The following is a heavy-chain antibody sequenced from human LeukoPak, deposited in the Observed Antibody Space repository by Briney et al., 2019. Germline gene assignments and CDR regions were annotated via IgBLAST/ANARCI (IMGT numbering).Heavy chain of an antibody. D-gene: IGHD3-22*01. CDR2: ISYSGST. Sequence: PGGSLRLSCAASGFTFSSYEMNWIRQPPGKGLEWIGSISYSGSTYYNPSLKSRVTMSVDTSKNQFSLKLSSVTAADTAVYYCARDQYYDSSTYYEIDYWGQGTLVTVSS. J-gene: IGHJ4*02. CDR3: ARDQYYDSSTYYEIDY. V-gene: IGHV4-39*07. CDR1: GFTFSSYE.